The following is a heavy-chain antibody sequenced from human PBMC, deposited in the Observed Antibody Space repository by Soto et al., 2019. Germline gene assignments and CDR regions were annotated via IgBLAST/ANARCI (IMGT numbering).Heavy chain of an antibody. CDR2: INAGNGNT. CDR1: GYTFTSYA. Sequence: QVQLVQSGAEVKKPGASVKVSCKASGYTFTSYAMHWVRQAPGQRLEWMGWINAGNGNTKYSQKFQGRVTITRDTSASTAYMELSSLRSEDTAVDYCARFVESTVTTDSSGWYSEAFDIWGQGTMVTVSS. J-gene: IGHJ3*02. CDR3: ARFVESTVTTDSSGWYSEAFDI. D-gene: IGHD6-19*01. V-gene: IGHV1-3*01.